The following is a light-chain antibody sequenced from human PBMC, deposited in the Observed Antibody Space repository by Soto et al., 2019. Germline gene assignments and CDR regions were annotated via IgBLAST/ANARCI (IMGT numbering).Light chain of an antibody. CDR1: QSVSSSY. CDR3: QQDGSALT. Sequence: EIVLTQSPGTLSLSPGERATLSCRASQSVSSSYLAWYQQKPGQAPRLLIYGASSRATGIPDRFSGSGSGTDFTLTISRLEPEDFAVYYCQQDGSALTFXGGTKADIK. CDR2: GAS. J-gene: IGKJ4*01. V-gene: IGKV3-20*01.